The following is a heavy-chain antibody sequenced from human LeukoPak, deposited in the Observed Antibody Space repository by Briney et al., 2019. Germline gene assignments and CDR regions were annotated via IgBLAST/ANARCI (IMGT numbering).Heavy chain of an antibody. CDR3: TVFGDSNH. V-gene: IGHV3-7*03. Sequence: GGSLRLSCVASGFPFSSYWMTWVRQAPGKGLEWVANIKQDGSKKSYVDSVKGRFTISRDNAKNSLYLQMNSLRAEDTAVYYCTVFGDSNHWGQGTLVTVSS. CDR1: GFPFSSYW. CDR2: IKQDGSKK. D-gene: IGHD4-17*01. J-gene: IGHJ5*02.